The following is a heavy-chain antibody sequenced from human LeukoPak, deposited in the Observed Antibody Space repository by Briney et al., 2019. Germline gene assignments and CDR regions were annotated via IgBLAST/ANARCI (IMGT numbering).Heavy chain of an antibody. J-gene: IGHJ4*02. CDR1: GFTFRDYN. V-gene: IGHV3-11*04. Sequence: GGSLRLSCGASGFTFRDYNMSWIRQAPGKGLEYISHINTGGGSIYYAGSVKGRFTISRDNAKNSLYLQMNDVRAEDTAVYYCTKPRGYSAYETYYFDYWGQGTLVTVSS. D-gene: IGHD5-12*01. CDR3: TKPRGYSAYETYYFDY. CDR2: INTGGGSI.